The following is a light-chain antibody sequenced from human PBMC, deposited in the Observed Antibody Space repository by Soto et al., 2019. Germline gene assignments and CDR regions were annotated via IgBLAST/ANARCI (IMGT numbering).Light chain of an antibody. Sequence: EIVLTQSPGTLSLSPGERATLSCRASQSVSSNLAWYQQKPGQAPRLLIYDASTRATGIPARFSGSGSGTEFNLIISSLQSEDFAVYCCQQYYKLPWTFGQGTKVDIK. CDR1: QSVSSN. CDR3: QQYYKLPWT. J-gene: IGKJ1*01. CDR2: DAS. V-gene: IGKV3-15*01.